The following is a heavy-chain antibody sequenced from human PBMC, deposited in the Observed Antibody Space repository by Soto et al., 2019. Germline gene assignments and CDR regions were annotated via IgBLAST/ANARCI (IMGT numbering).Heavy chain of an antibody. CDR1: GDSISRTRYY. CDR2: IYFDGAA. D-gene: IGHD3-10*01. Sequence: SETLSLTCTVSGDSISRTRYYWVWIRQTPGRGLEWIGSIYFDGAAFYKPSLKSRVTLSVDTSRNQFSLNVNSVTAADTAVYYCARSIYASGTYAYYFDFWGQGPPGT. CDR3: ARSIYASGTYAYYFDF. V-gene: IGHV4-39*01. J-gene: IGHJ4*02.